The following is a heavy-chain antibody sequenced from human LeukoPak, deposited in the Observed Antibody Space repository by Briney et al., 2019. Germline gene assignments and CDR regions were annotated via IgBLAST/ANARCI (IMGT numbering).Heavy chain of an antibody. Sequence: SETLSLTCAVYGGSFSGYYWSWIRQPPGKGLEWIGYIYYSGSTYYNPSLKSRVTISVDTSKNQFSLKLSSVTAADTAVYYCARERETDYRFDPWGQGTLVTVSS. D-gene: IGHD4/OR15-4a*01. J-gene: IGHJ5*02. CDR1: GGSFSGYY. CDR2: IYYSGST. CDR3: ARERETDYRFDP. V-gene: IGHV4-30-4*08.